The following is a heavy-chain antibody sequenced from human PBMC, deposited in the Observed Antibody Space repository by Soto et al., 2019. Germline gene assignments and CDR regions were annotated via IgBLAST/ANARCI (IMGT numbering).Heavy chain of an antibody. D-gene: IGHD3-3*01. J-gene: IGHJ6*03. CDR1: GFTFSSYS. CDR3: AKGLGYDFWSGYFPNPYYYYYMDV. V-gene: IGHV3-23*01. Sequence: PGGSLRLSCAASGFTFSSYSMNWVRQAPGKGLEWVSAISGSGGSTYYADSVKGRFTISRDNSKNTLYLQMNSLRAEDTAVYYCAKGLGYDFWSGYFPNPYYYYYMDVWGKGTTVTVSS. CDR2: ISGSGGST.